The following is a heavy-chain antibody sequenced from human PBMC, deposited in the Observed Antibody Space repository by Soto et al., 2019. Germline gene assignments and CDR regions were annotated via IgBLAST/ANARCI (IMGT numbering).Heavy chain of an antibody. CDR3: ARVWGARICSGGSCYHFDY. J-gene: IGHJ4*02. D-gene: IGHD2-15*01. CDR1: GGSISSGGYY. Sequence: SETLSLTCTVSGGSISSGGYYWSWIRQHPGKGLEWIGYIYYSGSTYYNPSLKSRVTISVDTSKNQFSLKLSSVTAADTAVYYCARVWGARICSGGSCYHFDYWGQGTLVTVSS. V-gene: IGHV4-31*03. CDR2: IYYSGST.